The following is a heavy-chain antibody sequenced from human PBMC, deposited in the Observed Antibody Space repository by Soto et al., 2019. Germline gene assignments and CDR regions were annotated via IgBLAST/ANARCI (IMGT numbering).Heavy chain of an antibody. CDR1: GFTLSMYW. CDR3: AKDVSTGSSSLYLYAFDI. V-gene: IGHV3-7*05. J-gene: IGHJ3*02. D-gene: IGHD6-13*01. Sequence: EVQLEESGGGVVQPGGSLRLSCAASGFTLSMYWMTWVRQAPGRGLEWVANIKEDGSKKSYLDSVRGRFTISRDNGRNSLYLQKDSLRAEVTDLSSCAKDVSTGSSSLYLYAFDIWGQGTMVIVSS. CDR2: IKEDGSKK.